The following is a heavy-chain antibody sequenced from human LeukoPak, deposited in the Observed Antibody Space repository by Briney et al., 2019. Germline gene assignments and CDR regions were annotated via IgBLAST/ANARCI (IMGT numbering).Heavy chain of an antibody. J-gene: IGHJ4*02. CDR3: ARGGGSSWPEIDY. CDR1: GGSISSYY. Sequence: SETLSLTCTVSGGSISSYYWSWIRQPPGKGLEWIGYIYYSGCTNYNPSLKSRVTISVDTSKNQFSLKLSSVTAADTAVYYCARGGGSSWPEIDYWGQGTLVTVSS. V-gene: IGHV4-59*01. CDR2: IYYSGCT. D-gene: IGHD6-13*01.